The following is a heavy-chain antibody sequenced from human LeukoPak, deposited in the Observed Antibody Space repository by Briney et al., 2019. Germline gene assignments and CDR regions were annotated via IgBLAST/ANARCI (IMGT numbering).Heavy chain of an antibody. CDR3: ARYTATDAFDI. V-gene: IGHV3-7*01. CDR1: GFTFSSYW. CDR2: IKQDGSEK. D-gene: IGHD5-18*01. J-gene: IGHJ3*02. Sequence: GGSLRLSCAASGFTFSSYWMSWVRQAPGKGLEWVVNIKQDGSEKYYVDSVKGRFTISRDNAKNSLYLQMNSLRAEDTAVYYCARYTATDAFDIWGQGTMVTVSS.